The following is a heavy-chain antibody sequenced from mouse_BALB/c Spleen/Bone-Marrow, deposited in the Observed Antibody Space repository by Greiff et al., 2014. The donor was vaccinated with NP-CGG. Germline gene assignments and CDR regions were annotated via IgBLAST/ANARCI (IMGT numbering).Heavy chain of an antibody. CDR2: FNPITAYT. D-gene: IGHD3-1*01. CDR1: GYTFTNYW. V-gene: IGHV1-7*01. CDR3: AREGQLGLRKAWFAY. Sequence: VQLQQSGAELAKPGASVKMSCKASGYTFTNYWMHWVKQRPGQGLEWIGYFNPITAYTEYNQKFKDKVTLTADKSSSTAYMQLSSLKSEVSAVYYCAREGQLGLRKAWFAYWGQGTLVTVSA. J-gene: IGHJ3*01.